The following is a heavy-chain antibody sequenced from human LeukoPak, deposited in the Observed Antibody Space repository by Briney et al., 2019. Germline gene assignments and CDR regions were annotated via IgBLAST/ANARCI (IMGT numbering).Heavy chain of an antibody. CDR1: GYTFSSYG. V-gene: IGHV3-30*02. CDR3: ARGPSGYHNT. J-gene: IGHJ4*02. Sequence: GGSLRLSCAASGYTFSSYGMHWVRQAPGKGLEWVAFIRYDGSNKYYADSVKGRFTISRDNSKNTLYLQMNSLRAEDTAVYYCARGPSGYHNTGGQGTLVTVSS. D-gene: IGHD5-12*01. CDR2: IRYDGSNK.